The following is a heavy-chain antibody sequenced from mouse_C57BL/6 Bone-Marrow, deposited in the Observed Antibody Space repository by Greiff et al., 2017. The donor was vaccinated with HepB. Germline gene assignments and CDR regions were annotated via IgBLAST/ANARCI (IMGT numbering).Heavy chain of an antibody. V-gene: IGHV1-81*01. J-gene: IGHJ2*01. CDR3: ARGYYGSSYFDY. CDR2: IYPRSGNT. Sequence: VQLQQSGAELARPGASVKLSCKASGYTFTSYGISWVKQRTGQGLEWIGEIYPRSGNTYYNEKFKGKAKLTADKSSSTAYMELRSLTSEDSAVYFCARGYYGSSYFDYWGQGTTLTVSS. D-gene: IGHD1-1*01. CDR1: GYTFTSYG.